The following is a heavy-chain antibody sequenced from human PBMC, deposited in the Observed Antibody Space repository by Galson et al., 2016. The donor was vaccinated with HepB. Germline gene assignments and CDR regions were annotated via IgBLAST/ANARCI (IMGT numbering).Heavy chain of an antibody. V-gene: IGHV4-39*07. Sequence: SETLSLTCTVSGGSIRTTDYYWVWIRQPPGKGLEWIGSIYYSGITYYNPSLRSRVTISVDTSKNQFSLRLTSVTAADTAVYYCARERTGDRGDIDYWGQGTLITVSS. D-gene: IGHD7-27*01. CDR1: GGSIRTTDYY. J-gene: IGHJ4*02. CDR2: IYYSGIT. CDR3: ARERTGDRGDIDY.